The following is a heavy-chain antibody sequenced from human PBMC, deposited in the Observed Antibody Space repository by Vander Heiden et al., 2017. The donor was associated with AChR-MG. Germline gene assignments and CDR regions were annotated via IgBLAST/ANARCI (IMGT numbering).Heavy chain of an antibody. Sequence: QVQLQESGPGLVKPSETLSLTCTVSGGSISSYYWSWIRQPPGKGLEWIGYIYYSGSTNYNPSLKSRVTISVDTSKNQFSLKLSSVTAADTAVYYCAGGRYSYGYVYYYGMDVWGQGTTVTVSS. J-gene: IGHJ6*02. CDR2: IYYSGST. CDR3: AGGRYSYGYVYYYGMDV. CDR1: GGSISSYY. V-gene: IGHV4-59*01. D-gene: IGHD5-18*01.